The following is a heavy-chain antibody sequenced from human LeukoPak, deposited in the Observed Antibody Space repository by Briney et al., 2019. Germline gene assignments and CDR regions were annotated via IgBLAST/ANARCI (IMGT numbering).Heavy chain of an antibody. V-gene: IGHV3-30*18. Sequence: GRSLRLSCAASGFTFSSNGMHWVRQAPGKGLECVAVISHDGSNKYYADSVKGRFTISRDNTKNTLYLQMNSLRAEEKAVSCCAKAAYCSSNRCCSWNSVMDVWGQGTTVTVSS. CDR3: AKAAYCSSNRCCSWNSVMDV. CDR1: GFTFSSNG. J-gene: IGHJ6*02. D-gene: IGHD2-2*01. CDR2: ISHDGSNK.